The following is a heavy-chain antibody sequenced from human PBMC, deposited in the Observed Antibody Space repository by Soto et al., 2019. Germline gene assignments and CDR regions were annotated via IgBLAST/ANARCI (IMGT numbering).Heavy chain of an antibody. CDR3: APMWEAAAGTGAFDI. CDR2: IYWDDDK. Sequence: QITLKESGPTLVKPTQTLTLTCTFSGFSLSTSGVGVGWIRQPPGKALEWLALIYWDDDKRYSPSLKSRLTITKDTSKHQVVLTMTNMDPVDTATYYCAPMWEAAAGTGAFDIWGQGTMVTVSS. V-gene: IGHV2-5*02. J-gene: IGHJ3*02. D-gene: IGHD6-13*01. CDR1: GFSLSTSGVG.